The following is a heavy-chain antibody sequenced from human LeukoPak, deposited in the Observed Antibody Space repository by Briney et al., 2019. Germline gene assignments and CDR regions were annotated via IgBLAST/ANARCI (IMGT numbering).Heavy chain of an antibody. CDR1: DASISGYY. Sequence: PSETLSLTCTVSDASISGYYWSWIRQPPGKSPEWIAYIYYSGSTNYNPSLKSRVTISVDTSKNQFSLKLTSVTAADTAVYYCARHFGDAYRRSFDFWGQGTLVTVSS. CDR3: ARHFGDAYRRSFDF. CDR2: IYYSGST. J-gene: IGHJ4*02. D-gene: IGHD5-24*01. V-gene: IGHV4-59*08.